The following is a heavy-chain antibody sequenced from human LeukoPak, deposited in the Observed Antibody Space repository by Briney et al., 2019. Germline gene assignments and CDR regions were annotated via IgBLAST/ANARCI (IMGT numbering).Heavy chain of an antibody. J-gene: IGHJ4*02. V-gene: IGHV3-23*01. CDR1: GFTFSSFG. CDR3: AKVLSLRHFDWVLYIDH. Sequence: PGGSLRLSCAASGFTFSSFGMSWVRQAPGKGLEWVSAISGSGGSTYYADSVKGRLTISRDNSKNTLYLQMNSLRAEDTAVYYCAKVLSLRHFDWVLYIDHWGQGTLVTVSS. CDR2: ISGSGGST. D-gene: IGHD3-9*01.